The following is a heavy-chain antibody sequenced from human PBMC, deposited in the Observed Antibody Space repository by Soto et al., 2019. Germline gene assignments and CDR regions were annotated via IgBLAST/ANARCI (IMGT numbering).Heavy chain of an antibody. CDR1: GFTFSSYS. CDR3: ARGVTYYYDSSALGGAFDI. Sequence: EVQLVESGGGLVQPGGSLRLSCAASGFTFSSYSMNWVRQAPGKGLEWVSYISSSSSTIYYADSVKGRFTISRDNAKNSLYLQMNSLRDEDTAVYYCARGVTYYYDSSALGGAFDIWGQGTMVTVSS. CDR2: ISSSSSTI. J-gene: IGHJ3*02. V-gene: IGHV3-48*02. D-gene: IGHD3-22*01.